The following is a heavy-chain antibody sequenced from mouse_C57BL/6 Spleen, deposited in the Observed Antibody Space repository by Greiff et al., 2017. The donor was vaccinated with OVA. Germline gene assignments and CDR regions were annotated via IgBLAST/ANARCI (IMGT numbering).Heavy chain of an antibody. V-gene: IGHV5-6*02. CDR1: GFTFSSYG. Sequence: DVMLVESGGDLVKPGGSLKLSCAASGFTFSSYGMSWVRQTPDKRLEWVATISSGGSYTYYPDSVKGRFTISRDNAKNTLYLQMSSLKSEDTAMYYCAREGNYGSSLWYFDVWGTGTTVTVSS. CDR2: ISSGGSYT. J-gene: IGHJ1*03. D-gene: IGHD1-1*01. CDR3: AREGNYGSSLWYFDV.